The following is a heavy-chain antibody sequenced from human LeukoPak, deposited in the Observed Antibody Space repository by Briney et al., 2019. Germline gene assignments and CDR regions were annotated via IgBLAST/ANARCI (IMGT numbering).Heavy chain of an antibody. CDR3: ARGRRDTAMGTGLGYYGMDV. D-gene: IGHD5-18*01. Sequence: KPSETLSLTCAVYGGSFSGYYWSWIRQPPGKGLEWIGEINHSGSTNYNPSLKSRVTISVDTSKNQFSLKLSSVTAADTAVYYCARGRRDTAMGTGLGYYGMDVWGQGTTVTVSS. J-gene: IGHJ6*02. CDR1: GGSFSGYY. V-gene: IGHV4-34*01. CDR2: INHSGST.